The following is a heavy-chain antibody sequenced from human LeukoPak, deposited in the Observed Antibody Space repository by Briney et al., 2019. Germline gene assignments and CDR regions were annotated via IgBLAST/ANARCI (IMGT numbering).Heavy chain of an antibody. D-gene: IGHD3-22*01. V-gene: IGHV1-2*02. Sequence: ASVKVSCKASGYTFTGYYMHWVRQAPGQGLEWMEWINPNSGGTNYAQKFQGRVTMTRDTSISTAYMELSRLRSDDTAVYYCARDLLYYYDSSGYGAPIWDYWGQGTLVTVSS. J-gene: IGHJ4*02. CDR1: GYTFTGYY. CDR3: ARDLLYYYDSSGYGAPIWDY. CDR2: INPNSGGT.